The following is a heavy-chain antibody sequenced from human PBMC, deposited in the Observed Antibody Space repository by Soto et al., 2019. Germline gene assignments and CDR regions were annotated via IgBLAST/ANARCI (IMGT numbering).Heavy chain of an antibody. CDR1: GCSFSIHA. CDR2: MSYDRVTK. V-gene: IGHV3-30*04. CDR3: ANHYSDFDY. D-gene: IGHD3-10*01. Sequence: SLRLSCAASGCSFSIHAMHWIRQAPGKGLEWVALMSYDRVTKTYADSVRGRFTISRDHSTNTLYLQMNSLRAEDTAVYYCANHYSDFDYWGQGTLVTVSS. J-gene: IGHJ4*02.